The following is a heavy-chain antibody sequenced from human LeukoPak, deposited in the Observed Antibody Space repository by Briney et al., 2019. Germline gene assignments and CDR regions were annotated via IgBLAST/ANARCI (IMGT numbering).Heavy chain of an antibody. CDR1: VGTFSSYA. CDR3: ASRYSSGWYNFDY. V-gene: IGHV1-69*04. CDR2: IIPILGIA. D-gene: IGHD6-19*01. J-gene: IGHJ4*02. Sequence: GASVKVSCKASVGTFSSYAISWVRRAPGQGLEWMGRIIPILGIANYAQKFQGRVTITADKSTSTAYMELSSLRSEDTAVYYCASRYSSGWYNFDYWGQGTLVTVSS.